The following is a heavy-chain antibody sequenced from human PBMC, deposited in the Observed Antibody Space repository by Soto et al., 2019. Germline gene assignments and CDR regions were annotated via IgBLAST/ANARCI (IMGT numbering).Heavy chain of an antibody. CDR2: VYTSGST. Sequence: SETLSLTCSISDDSIGPYYWTWIRQTPRKELQWIGYVYTSGSTKYNSSLKSRVTISLDASNSQFSLTMSSVTAADTGVYYCAREVVGNTWPGIFDSWGRGTLVTVSS. CDR3: AREVVGNTWPGIFDS. V-gene: IGHV4-4*08. J-gene: IGHJ4*02. CDR1: DDSIGPYY.